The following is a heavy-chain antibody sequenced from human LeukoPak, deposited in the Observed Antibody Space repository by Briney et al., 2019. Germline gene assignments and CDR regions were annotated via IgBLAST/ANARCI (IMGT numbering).Heavy chain of an antibody. CDR1: GFTFNNYG. CDR3: AKDMYD. D-gene: IGHD2-8*01. Sequence: GGSLRLSCAASGFTFNNYGMHWVRQAPGKGLEWVAFIRYNGNNQYYADSVKGRFTISRDNSKNTVYLEVISLTDEDTAVYYCAKDMYDWGQGTLVTVSS. CDR2: IRYNGNNQ. V-gene: IGHV3-30*02. J-gene: IGHJ4*02.